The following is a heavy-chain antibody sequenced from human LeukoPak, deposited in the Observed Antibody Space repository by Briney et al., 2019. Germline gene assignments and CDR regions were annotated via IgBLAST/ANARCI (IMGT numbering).Heavy chain of an antibody. D-gene: IGHD2-15*01. CDR3: ARDGDCSGGSCYPHY. CDR1: GYTFTSYG. Sequence: ASVKVSCKASGYTFTSYGISWVRQAPGQGLEWMEWISAYNGNTNYAQKLQGRVTMTTDTSTSTAYMELRSLRSDDTAVYYCARDGDCSGGSCYPHYWGQGTLVTVSS. J-gene: IGHJ4*02. CDR2: ISAYNGNT. V-gene: IGHV1-18*04.